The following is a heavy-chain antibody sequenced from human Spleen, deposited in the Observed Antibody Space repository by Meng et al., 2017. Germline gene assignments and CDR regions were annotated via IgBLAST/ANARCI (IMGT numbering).Heavy chain of an antibody. J-gene: IGHJ2*01. V-gene: IGHV3-53*01. D-gene: IGHD3-10*01. CDR1: GFIVSSDY. Sequence: GESLKISCAASGFIVSSDYMHWLRQAPGKGLEWPSVLYSGGGTYYADSVKGRFTISRHNSKNTLYLQMNSLRAEYTAVYYCAREGTRSYYLGPPPANWYSDLWGRGTMVTVSS. CDR2: LYSGGGT. CDR3: AREGTRSYYLGPPPANWYSDL.